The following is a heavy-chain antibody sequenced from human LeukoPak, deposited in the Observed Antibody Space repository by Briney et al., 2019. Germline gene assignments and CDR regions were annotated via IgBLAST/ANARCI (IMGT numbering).Heavy chain of an antibody. CDR2: IYYSGST. CDR1: GGSISSSSYY. D-gene: IGHD5-18*01. J-gene: IGHJ4*02. V-gene: IGHV4-39*01. Sequence: SETLSLTCTVSGGSISSSSYYWGWIRQPPGKGLEGIGSIYYSGSTYYTPSLKSRVTISVDTSKNQFSLKLSSVTAADTAVYYCARQDTAMAWSYYFDHWGQGTLVTVSS. CDR3: ARQDTAMAWSYYFDH.